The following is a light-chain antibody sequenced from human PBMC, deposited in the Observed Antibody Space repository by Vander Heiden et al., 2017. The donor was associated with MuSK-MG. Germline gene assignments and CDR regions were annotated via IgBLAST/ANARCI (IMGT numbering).Light chain of an antibody. CDR2: AAP. CDR3: QQLNTYRLT. V-gene: IGKV1-9*01. J-gene: IGKJ4*01. Sequence: DIQLTQSPSFLSASVGDRVTITCRASQGIGSYLVWYQQKPGKAPKLLIYAAPTLHSGVPSRFSGSGSGTEFTLTISSLQPEDFATYYCQQLNTYRLTFGRGTKVEIK. CDR1: QGIGSY.